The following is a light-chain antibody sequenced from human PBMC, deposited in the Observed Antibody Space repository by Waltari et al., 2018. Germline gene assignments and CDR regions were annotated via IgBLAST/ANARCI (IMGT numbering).Light chain of an antibody. J-gene: IGKJ2*01. Sequence: DTQMTQSPSTVSASVGDRVTIPCRASQFISSWLAWYQQKPGKAPKVLIYQASRLESGVPSRFSGSGSGTEFTLTINSLQPDDFATYYCQQYDSYPHTFGQGTKLEIK. CDR1: QFISSW. CDR3: QQYDSYPHT. V-gene: IGKV1-5*03. CDR2: QAS.